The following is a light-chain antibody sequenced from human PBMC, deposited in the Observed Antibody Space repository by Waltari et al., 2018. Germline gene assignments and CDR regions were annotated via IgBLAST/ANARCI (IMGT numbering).Light chain of an antibody. J-gene: IGLJ1*01. Sequence: QSVLTQPPSASGTPGQRVTISCSGSSSTIGSNSVYCYQQLPGTAPKLLIYRNNQRPSGVPDRFSGSKSGTSASLAISGLRSEDEADYYCAAWDDSLSGGEVFGTGTKVTVL. CDR2: RNN. V-gene: IGLV1-47*01. CDR3: AAWDDSLSGGEV. CDR1: SSTIGSNS.